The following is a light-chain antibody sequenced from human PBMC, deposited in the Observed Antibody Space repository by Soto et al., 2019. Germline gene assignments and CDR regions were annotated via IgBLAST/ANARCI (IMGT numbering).Light chain of an antibody. CDR2: DAS. CDR1: QSVSSD. Sequence: EIVMTQSPATLSVSPGERATLSCRASQSVSSDLAWYQQKPGQAPRLLIYDASTRATGIPVRFSGSGSGAEFTLTISSLQYEDFEVYYCQHYNEWPNIFGQGTTVDIK. CDR3: QHYNEWPNI. V-gene: IGKV3-15*01. J-gene: IGKJ2*01.